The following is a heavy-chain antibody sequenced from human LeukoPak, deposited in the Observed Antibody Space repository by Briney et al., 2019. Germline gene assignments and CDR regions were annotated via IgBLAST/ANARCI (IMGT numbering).Heavy chain of an antibody. J-gene: IGHJ4*02. CDR3: ARVTGSSGWYYFDY. CDR1: GGSVSSDSHY. V-gene: IGHV4-61*01. CDR2: IYYIGST. D-gene: IGHD6-19*01. Sequence: PSETLSLTCTVSGGSVSSDSHYWSWIRQPPGKGPEWIGYIYYIGSTNYNPSLKSRVTISVDTSKNQFSLKLSSVTAADTAVYYCARVTGSSGWYYFDYWGQGTLVTVSS.